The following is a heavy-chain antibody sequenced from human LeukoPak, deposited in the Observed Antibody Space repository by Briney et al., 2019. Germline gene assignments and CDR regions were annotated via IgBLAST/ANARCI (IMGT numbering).Heavy chain of an antibody. CDR3: ARASVLLSADY. J-gene: IGHJ4*02. V-gene: IGHV4-59*01. Sequence: SETLSLTCTVAGGSITSSFYWSWIRQSPGKGLEWIGYIYNSGGTKYNPSLKSRLTISVDTSKNQFSLNLSSVTAADTAVYYCARASVLLSADYWGQGTLVTVSS. D-gene: IGHD3-16*01. CDR2: IYNSGGT. CDR1: GGSITSSFY.